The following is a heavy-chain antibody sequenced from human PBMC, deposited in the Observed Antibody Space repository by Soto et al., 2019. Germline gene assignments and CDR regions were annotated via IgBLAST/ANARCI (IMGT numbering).Heavy chain of an antibody. D-gene: IGHD5-12*01. CDR2: IYSGGST. J-gene: IGHJ4*02. CDR1: GFTFDDYA. CDR3: ATQGRGYSGYHDY. V-gene: IGHV3-NL1*01. Sequence: GGSLRLSCAASGFTFDDYAMHWVRQGPGKGLEWVSVIYSGGSTYYADSVKGRFTISRDNSKNTLYLQMNSLRAEDTAVYYCATQGRGYSGYHDYWGQGTLVTVS.